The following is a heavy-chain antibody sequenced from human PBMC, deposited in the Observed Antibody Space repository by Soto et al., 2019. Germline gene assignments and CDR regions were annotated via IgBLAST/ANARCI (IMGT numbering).Heavy chain of an antibody. D-gene: IGHD2-8*02. CDR3: ASDNENTGGGLDV. CDR1: GFSVSHIS. Sequence: EVQVVETGGGLIQPGGSLRLSCAASGFSVSHISMTWVRQAPGKGLDWVSVIYRDGRTYYANSVKGRFTLSRETSKNMVYLQTDGLRFADAAVYYCASDNENTGGGLDVWGQGAMVTVSS. V-gene: IGHV3-53*02. J-gene: IGHJ3*01. CDR2: IYRDGRT.